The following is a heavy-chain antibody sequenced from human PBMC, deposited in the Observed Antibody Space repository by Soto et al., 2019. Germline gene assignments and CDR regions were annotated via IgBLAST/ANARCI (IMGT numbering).Heavy chain of an antibody. CDR1: GGSISTYY. V-gene: IGHV4-59*08. Sequence: QVQLQESGPGLVKPSETLSLTCTVSGGSISTYYWSWIRQPPGKGLEWIGYIYYSGTTNYNPSLKGRVTILVDPSKNQFSLKLSSVTAADTAVYYCARHYPTLAFTMLDCWGQGTLVTVSS. J-gene: IGHJ4*02. CDR2: IYYSGTT. CDR3: ARHYPTLAFTMLDC. D-gene: IGHD3-3*01.